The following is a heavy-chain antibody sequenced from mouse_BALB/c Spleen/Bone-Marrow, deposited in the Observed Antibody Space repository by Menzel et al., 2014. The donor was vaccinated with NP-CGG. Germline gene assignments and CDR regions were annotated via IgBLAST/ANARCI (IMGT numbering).Heavy chain of an antibody. CDR1: GFTFTDYY. CDR2: IRNKAYGYTT. Sequence: EVKLQESGGGLVQPGGPLRLSCTTSGFTFTDYYMSWVRQPPGKALEWLAFIRNKAYGYTTEYSASVRGRFTISRDNSQSILYLQMNTLRAEDSATYYCARFPMDYWGQGTSVTVSS. V-gene: IGHV7-3*02. CDR3: ARFPMDY. J-gene: IGHJ4*01.